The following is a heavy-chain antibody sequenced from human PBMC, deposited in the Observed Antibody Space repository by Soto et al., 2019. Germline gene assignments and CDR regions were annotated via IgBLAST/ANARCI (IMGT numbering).Heavy chain of an antibody. Sequence: QVQLQESGPRLVKPSETLSLTSTVSGGSLSNYYWSWIRQPAGKGLEWIGRVYTVGSTNYNPSLKSRVTMSLDTSKNQFSLRLTSVTAADTAVYFCARSPQTHSYAQFDSWGQGSLVTVSS. CDR3: ARSPQTHSYAQFDS. J-gene: IGHJ4*02. D-gene: IGHD3-16*01. CDR1: GGSLSNYY. V-gene: IGHV4-4*07. CDR2: VYTVGST.